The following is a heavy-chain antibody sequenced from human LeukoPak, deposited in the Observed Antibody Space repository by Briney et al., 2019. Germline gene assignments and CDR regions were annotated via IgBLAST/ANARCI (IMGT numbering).Heavy chain of an antibody. V-gene: IGHV3-30-3*01. CDR1: GFSFSNYV. CDR3: ARGARAVAFDWFDP. J-gene: IGHJ5*02. D-gene: IGHD6-19*01. Sequence: GGSLRLSCAASGFSFSNYVMHWVRQAPGKGLEWVAVISYDGSSQYYADSVKARFIISRDTSKNALHLQMNSLTSEDTAIYYCARGARAVAFDWFDPWGQEALVTVSS. CDR2: ISYDGSSQ.